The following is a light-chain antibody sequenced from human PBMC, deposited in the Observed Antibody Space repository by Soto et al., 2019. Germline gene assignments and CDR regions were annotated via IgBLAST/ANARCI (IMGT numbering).Light chain of an antibody. Sequence: DIQMTQSPSSLSASVGDRVTTTCQASQDISNYLNSYQQKPGKAPKLLIYDASNLETCVPSRFSGSGSGTDVTFTISSLQPEDIATYYCQQDDKRPRFGGGAKVDIK. V-gene: IGKV1-33*01. CDR3: QQDDKRPR. CDR1: QDISNY. J-gene: IGKJ4*01. CDR2: DAS.